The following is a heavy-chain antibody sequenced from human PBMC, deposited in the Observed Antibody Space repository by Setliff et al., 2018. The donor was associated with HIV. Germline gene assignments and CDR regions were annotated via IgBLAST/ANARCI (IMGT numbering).Heavy chain of an antibody. D-gene: IGHD3-10*01. V-gene: IGHV4-39*01. CDR2: IYYSGST. Sequence: SETLSLTCNVSGGSISSSSYYWGWIRQPPGKGLEWIGSIYYSGSTYYNPPLKSRVTISVDTSKNQFSLKLSSVTAADTAVYYCAISYYYGSGIPGYYFDCWGQGTLVTVSS. CDR1: GGSISSSSYY. J-gene: IGHJ4*02. CDR3: AISYYYGSGIPGYYFDC.